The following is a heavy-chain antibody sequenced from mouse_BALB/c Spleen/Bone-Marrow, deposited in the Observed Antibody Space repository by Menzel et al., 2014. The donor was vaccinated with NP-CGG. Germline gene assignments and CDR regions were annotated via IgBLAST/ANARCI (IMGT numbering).Heavy chain of an antibody. CDR3: ARYGNYGDYFDY. D-gene: IGHD2-1*01. CDR1: GYTFTSYW. Sequence: QVQLQQSGAELAKPGASVKMSCKASGYTFTSYWMHWVKQRPGQGLEWVGYINPSTGYTEYNQKFKDKATLTADKSPSTAYMQLSSLTSEDSAVYYCARYGNYGDYFDYWGQGTTLTVSS. V-gene: IGHV1-7*01. CDR2: INPSTGYT. J-gene: IGHJ2*01.